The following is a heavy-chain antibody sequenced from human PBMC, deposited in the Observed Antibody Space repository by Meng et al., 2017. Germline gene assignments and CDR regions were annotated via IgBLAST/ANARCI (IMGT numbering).Heavy chain of an antibody. CDR1: GYTFTSYG. Sequence: VQLGQSGAEVKKTGASVKVSCKASGYTFTSYGISWVRQAPGQGLEWMGWISAYNGNTNYAQKLQGRVTMTTDTSTSTAYMELRSLRSDDTAVYYCARDLKRDHHLGEGGYWGQGTLVTVSS. CDR3: ARDLKRDHHLGEGGY. CDR2: ISAYNGNT. V-gene: IGHV1-18*01. J-gene: IGHJ4*02. D-gene: IGHD3-16*01.